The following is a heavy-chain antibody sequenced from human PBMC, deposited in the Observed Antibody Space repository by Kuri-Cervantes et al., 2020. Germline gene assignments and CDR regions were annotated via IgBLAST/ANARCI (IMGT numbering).Heavy chain of an antibody. Sequence: GESLKISCAASGFTFSSSAMSWVRQAPGKGLEWVSAISDGGGSTYYADSVKGRFTISRDNAKNSLYLQMNSLRAEDTAVYYCARDSSGWSPPMGDYWGQGTLVTVSS. CDR2: ISDGGGST. CDR1: GFTFSSSA. CDR3: ARDSSGWSPPMGDY. J-gene: IGHJ4*02. V-gene: IGHV3-23*01. D-gene: IGHD6-13*01.